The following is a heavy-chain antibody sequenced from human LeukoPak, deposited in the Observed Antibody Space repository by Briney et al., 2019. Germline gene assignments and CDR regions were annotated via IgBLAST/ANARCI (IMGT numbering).Heavy chain of an antibody. D-gene: IGHD4-17*01. Sequence: GASVKVSCKASGYTFTTYAIHWVRQAPGQRLEWMGWINAADNTKYSQNFLGRVTFTSDTSASTAYMGLSSLGSEDTAIYYCAHLSDYGDNRLDFWGQGTLVTVSS. CDR1: GYTFTTYA. CDR3: AHLSDYGDNRLDF. V-gene: IGHV1-3*01. J-gene: IGHJ4*02. CDR2: INAADNT.